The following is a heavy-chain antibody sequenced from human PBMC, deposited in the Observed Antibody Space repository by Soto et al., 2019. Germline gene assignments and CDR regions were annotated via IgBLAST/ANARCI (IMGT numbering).Heavy chain of an antibody. J-gene: IGHJ4*02. Sequence: EVQLVESGGGLVQPGGSLRLSCAASGLIFSSYWMTWVRQAPGTGLEWVANIKHDGREKYNVDSVKGRFTISRDNAKNSVYLQMNSLRAEDTAAYYCAEGGSYHDYWGQGTLVTVFS. CDR2: IKHDGREK. D-gene: IGHD1-26*01. CDR3: AEGGSYHDY. CDR1: GLIFSSYW. V-gene: IGHV3-7*05.